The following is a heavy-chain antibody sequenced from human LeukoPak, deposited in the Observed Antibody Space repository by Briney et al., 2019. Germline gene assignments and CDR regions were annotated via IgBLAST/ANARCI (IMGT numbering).Heavy chain of an antibody. D-gene: IGHD2-15*01. Sequence: GGSLRLSCVASGFSLSGYWMYWVRQAPGKGLMYISRNNGDGSTTNYADVVKGRFTTSRDNVKNTLYLQMNSLRVEDTAVYYCARDPRNVGLAPWGQGTLVTVSS. CDR3: ARDPRNVGLAP. CDR2: NNGDGSTT. J-gene: IGHJ5*02. V-gene: IGHV3-74*01. CDR1: GFSLSGYW.